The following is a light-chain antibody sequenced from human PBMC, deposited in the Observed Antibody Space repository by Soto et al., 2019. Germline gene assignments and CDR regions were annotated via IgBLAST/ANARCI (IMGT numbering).Light chain of an antibody. CDR1: ISNVGGYNY. J-gene: IGLJ1*01. CDR2: NVS. CDR3: SSYTSSGMLTHV. Sequence: QSALTQPASVSGSPGQSITISCTGTISNVGGYNYVSWYQQHPGKAPKLVIHNVSNRPSGVSHRFSGSKSGNTASLTISGLQAEDDADYYCSSYTSSGMLTHVFGTGTKLTVL. V-gene: IGLV2-14*03.